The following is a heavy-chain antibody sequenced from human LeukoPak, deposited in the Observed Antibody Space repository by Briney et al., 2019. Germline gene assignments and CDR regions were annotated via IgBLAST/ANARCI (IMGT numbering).Heavy chain of an antibody. D-gene: IGHD6-13*01. Sequence: KPSETLSLTCTVSGGSISSSSYYWDWIRQPPGKGLEWIGTIYYSGSTYYNPSLKSRVTISVDTSKNLFSLKLSSVTAADTALYYCARHRIAAADDAFETWGQGTMVTVSS. CDR2: IYYSGST. CDR3: ARHRIAAADDAFET. CDR1: GGSISSSSYY. V-gene: IGHV4-39*01. J-gene: IGHJ3*02.